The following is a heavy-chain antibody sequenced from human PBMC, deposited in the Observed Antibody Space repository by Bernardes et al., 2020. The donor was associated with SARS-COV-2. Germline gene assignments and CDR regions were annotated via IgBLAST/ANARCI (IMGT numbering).Heavy chain of an antibody. CDR2: IGGSGGNT. V-gene: IGHV3-23*01. CDR1: VFTFRTYA. CDR3: ARDRYCSGGSCFSDL. Sequence: SCEFGVFTFRTYAMSWLHQGPGKRLEWVSIIGGSGGNTYYADSVKGRFTISRDNSRNVLYLQMNSLRADDPAVYYCARDRYCSGGSCFSDLWGQGTLVTVSS. D-gene: IGHD2-15*01. J-gene: IGHJ4*02.